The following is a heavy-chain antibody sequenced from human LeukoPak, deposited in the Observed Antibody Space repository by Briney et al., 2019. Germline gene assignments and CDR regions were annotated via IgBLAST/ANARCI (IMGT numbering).Heavy chain of an antibody. CDR1: GFTFSSYS. D-gene: IGHD1-1*01. Sequence: GGSLRLSCAASGFTFSSYSMNWVRQAPGKGLEWVSSISSSSSYIYYADSVKGRFTISRDNAKNSLYLQMNSLRAEDTAVYYCARDSPQLNYYFDYWGQGTLVTVSS. V-gene: IGHV3-21*01. J-gene: IGHJ4*02. CDR2: ISSSSSYI. CDR3: ARDSPQLNYYFDY.